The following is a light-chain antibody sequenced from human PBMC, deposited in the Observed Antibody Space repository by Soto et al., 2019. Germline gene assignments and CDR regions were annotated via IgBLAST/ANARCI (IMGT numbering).Light chain of an antibody. CDR1: QGISNY. CDR3: QKYNSAPPLT. CDR2: AAS. J-gene: IGKJ4*01. V-gene: IGKV1-27*01. Sequence: DIPMTQSPSSLSASVGDRVTITCRASQGISNYLAWYQQKPGKVPKLLIYAASTLQSGVPSRFSGSVSGTDFTLTISSLQPEDVATYYCQKYNSAPPLTFGGGTKVEIK.